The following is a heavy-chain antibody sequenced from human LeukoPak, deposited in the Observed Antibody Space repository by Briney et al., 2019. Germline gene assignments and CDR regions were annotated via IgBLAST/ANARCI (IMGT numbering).Heavy chain of an antibody. V-gene: IGHV3-23*01. Sequence: GGSLRLSCAASGFSISSSAMNWVRQAPGKGLEWVSAISGSGGSTYYADSVKGRFTISRDNSKNTLYLQMNSLRAEDTAVYYCAKDRGSSPEAFFDYWGQGTLVTVSS. CDR2: ISGSGGST. CDR3: AKDRGSSPEAFFDY. CDR1: GFSISSSA. J-gene: IGHJ4*02. D-gene: IGHD6-13*01.